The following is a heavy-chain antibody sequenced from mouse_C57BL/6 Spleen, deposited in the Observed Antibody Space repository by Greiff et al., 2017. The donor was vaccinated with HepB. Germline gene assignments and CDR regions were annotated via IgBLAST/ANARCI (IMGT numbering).Heavy chain of an antibody. CDR1: GFTLSDFY. CDR3: ARDAASWWYVDY. V-gene: IGHV7-1*01. J-gene: IGHJ2*01. Sequence: EVKVVDSGGGLVQSGRSLRLSCASSGFTLSDFYMEWVCQAPGKGLEWIAASSNKANDYTTEYSAAVKGRFIVARDTSQSILYVQLSALRAEDAASNYCARDAASWWYVDYWGQGTTLTGSS. CDR2: SSNKANDYTT. D-gene: IGHD1-1*02.